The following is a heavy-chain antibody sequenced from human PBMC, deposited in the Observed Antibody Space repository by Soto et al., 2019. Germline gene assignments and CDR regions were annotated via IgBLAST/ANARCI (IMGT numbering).Heavy chain of an antibody. CDR3: ARVDVLRFLEWLI. Sequence: QVPLVQSGAEVKEPGASVKVACKASGYTFTNYGISWVRQAPGQGLEWMGWISAYNGNTNYAQNLQGRVTMTTDTSTSRAYMELTSLRSDGTAVYYCARVDVLRFLEWLIWGQGTLVTVSS. CDR2: ISAYNGNT. V-gene: IGHV1-18*04. CDR1: GYTFTNYG. J-gene: IGHJ4*02. D-gene: IGHD3-3*01.